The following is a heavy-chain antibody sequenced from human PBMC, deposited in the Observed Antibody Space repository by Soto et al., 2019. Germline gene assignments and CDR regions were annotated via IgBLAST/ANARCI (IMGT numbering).Heavy chain of an antibody. CDR3: ARDGPSPLYCSSTSCPRHAFDI. CDR2: ISAYNGNT. CDR1: GYTFTSYG. Sequence: ASVKGSCQASGYTFTSYGISWVRQAPGQRLEWMGWISAYNGNTNYAQKLQGRVAMTTDTSTSTAYMELRSLRSDDTAVYYCARDGPSPLYCSSTSCPRHAFDIWGQGTMVTVSS. J-gene: IGHJ3*02. V-gene: IGHV1-18*01. D-gene: IGHD2-2*01.